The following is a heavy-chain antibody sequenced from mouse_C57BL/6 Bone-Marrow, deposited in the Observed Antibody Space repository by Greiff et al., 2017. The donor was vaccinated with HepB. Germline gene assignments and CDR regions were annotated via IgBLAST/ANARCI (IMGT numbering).Heavy chain of an antibody. CDR1: GYAFTNYL. Sequence: VQLQQSGAELVRPGTSVKVSCKASGYAFTNYLIEWVKQRPGQGLEWIGVINPGSGGTNYNEKFKGKATLTADKSSSTAYMQLSSLTSEDSAVYCCARDGSRGGFAYWGQGTLVTVSA. CDR2: INPGSGGT. D-gene: IGHD1-1*01. J-gene: IGHJ3*01. CDR3: ARDGSRGGFAY. V-gene: IGHV1-54*01.